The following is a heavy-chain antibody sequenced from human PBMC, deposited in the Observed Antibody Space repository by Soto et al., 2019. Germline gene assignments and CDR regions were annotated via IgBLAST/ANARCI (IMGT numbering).Heavy chain of an antibody. CDR3: ARVGGSASYFDF. D-gene: IGHD3-10*01. CDR1: GDSISGGGSVANY. J-gene: IGHJ4*02. CDR2: IYHTGNT. Sequence: SETLSLTCTVSGDSISGGGSVANYWTWIRQYPGRGLGWIGNIYHTGNTYYNPSLKSRVTLSVDTSKNQFSLRLTSLTVADTAVYFCARVGGSASYFDFWGLGTLVTVSS. V-gene: IGHV4-31*03.